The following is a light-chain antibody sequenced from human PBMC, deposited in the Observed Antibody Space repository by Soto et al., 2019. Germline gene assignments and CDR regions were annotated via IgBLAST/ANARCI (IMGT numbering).Light chain of an antibody. Sequence: DIVLTQSPDSLSVSLGERATINCKSIQSVFSTLNNKNLLSWFQQKPGQPPRLLVYLASTRESGVPDRFSASGSGTDFTLTISSLQAEDVAIYYFQHYASPPVTFGQGTKVEIK. CDR3: QHYASPPVT. V-gene: IGKV4-1*01. CDR1: QSVFSTLNNKNL. J-gene: IGKJ1*01. CDR2: LAS.